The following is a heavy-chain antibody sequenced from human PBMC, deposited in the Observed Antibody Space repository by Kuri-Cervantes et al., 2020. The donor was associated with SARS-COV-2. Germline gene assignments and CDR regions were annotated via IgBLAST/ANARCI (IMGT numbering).Heavy chain of an antibody. CDR1: GGSISSSSYY. D-gene: IGHD4-17*01. CDR2: IYYSGST. Sequence: GSLRLSCTVSGGSISSSSYYWGWIRQPPGKGLEWIGSIYYSGSTYYNPSLKSRVTISVDTSKNQFSLKLNSVTAADTAVYYCARRDTVTTFDYWGQGTLVTVSS. V-gene: IGHV4-39*07. CDR3: ARRDTVTTFDY. J-gene: IGHJ4*02.